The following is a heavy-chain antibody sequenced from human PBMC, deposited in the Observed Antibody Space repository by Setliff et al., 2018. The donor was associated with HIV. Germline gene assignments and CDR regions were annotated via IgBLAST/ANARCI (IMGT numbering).Heavy chain of an antibody. CDR1: GFTFSRSW. V-gene: IGHV3-7*01. CDR3: AQITVMGY. J-gene: IGHJ4*02. D-gene: IGHD4-4*01. Sequence: GGSLRLSCAASGFTFSRSWMSWVRQAPGKGLEWVANIKQDGSERSYVDSVKGRFTISRDNAKNSLYLQMNSLRAEDTAVYYCAQITVMGYWGQGTLVTVSS. CDR2: IKQDGSER.